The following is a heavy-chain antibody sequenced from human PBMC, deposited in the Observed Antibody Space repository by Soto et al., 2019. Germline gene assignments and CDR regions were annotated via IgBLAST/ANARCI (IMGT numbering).Heavy chain of an antibody. J-gene: IGHJ4*02. V-gene: IGHV4-30-4*01. CDR3: ARFPTYYYGSGSYYNVRDRGFYYFDY. D-gene: IGHD3-10*01. CDR1: GGSISSGDYY. CDR2: IYYSGST. Sequence: SETLSLTCTVSGGSISSGDYYWSWIRQPPGKGLEWIGYIYYSGSTYYNPSLKSRVTISVDTSKNQFSLKLSSVTAADTAVYYCARFPTYYYGSGSYYNVRDRGFYYFDYWGQGTLVTVSS.